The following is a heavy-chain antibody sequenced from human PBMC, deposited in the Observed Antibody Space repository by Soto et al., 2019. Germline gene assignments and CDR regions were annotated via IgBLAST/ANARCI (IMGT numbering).Heavy chain of an antibody. CDR2: IIPIFGTA. D-gene: IGHD3-22*01. CDR1: GGTFSSYA. Sequence: SVKVSCKASGGTFSSYAISWVRQAPGQGLEWMGGIIPIFGTANYARKFQGRVTITADESTSTAYMEPSSLRSEDTAVYYCARNLRHYYDSSGYYFEYFQHWGQGTLVTVSS. V-gene: IGHV1-69*13. CDR3: ARNLRHYYDSSGYYFEYFQH. J-gene: IGHJ1*01.